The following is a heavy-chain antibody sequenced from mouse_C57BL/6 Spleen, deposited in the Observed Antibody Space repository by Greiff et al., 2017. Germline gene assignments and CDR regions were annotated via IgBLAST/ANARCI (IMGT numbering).Heavy chain of an antibody. J-gene: IGHJ4*01. CDR3: ARVCGGNPYYAMDY. Sequence: QVQLQQPGAELVMPGASVKLSCKASGYTFTSYWMHWVKQRPGQGLEWIGEIDPSDSYTNYNQKFKGKSTLTVDKSSSTAYMQLRSLTSEDSAVYYCARVCGGNPYYAMDYWGQGTSVTVSS. CDR2: IDPSDSYT. CDR1: GYTFTSYW. D-gene: IGHD1-1*02. V-gene: IGHV1-69*01.